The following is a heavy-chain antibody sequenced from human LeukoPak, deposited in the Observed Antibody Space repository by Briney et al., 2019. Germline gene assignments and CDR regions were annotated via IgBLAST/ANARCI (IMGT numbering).Heavy chain of an antibody. CDR1: GYTFTSYG. CDR2: ISAYNGNT. Sequence: ASVKVSCKASGYTFTSYGISWVRQAPGRGLEWMGWISAYNGNTNYAQKLQGRVTMTTDTSTSTAYMELRSLRSDDTAAYYCARDSFYDFWSGYYKDDAFDIWGQGTMVTVSS. J-gene: IGHJ3*02. V-gene: IGHV1-18*01. CDR3: ARDSFYDFWSGYYKDDAFDI. D-gene: IGHD3-3*01.